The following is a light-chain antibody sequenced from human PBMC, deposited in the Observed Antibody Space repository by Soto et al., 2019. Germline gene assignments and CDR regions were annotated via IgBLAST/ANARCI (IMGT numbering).Light chain of an antibody. CDR2: APS. CDR3: QQSYSHPYS. J-gene: IGKJ2*01. Sequence: DSHLTQSPSSLSGSVGVRLTVTCRARQSISTYLNWYQQMPVNGPKLLIYAPSRLQSGVPSRFSGSGSETAFTLTISSLHPEDFATYYCQQSYSHPYSFGQGTKVDIK. CDR1: QSISTY. V-gene: IGKV1-39*01.